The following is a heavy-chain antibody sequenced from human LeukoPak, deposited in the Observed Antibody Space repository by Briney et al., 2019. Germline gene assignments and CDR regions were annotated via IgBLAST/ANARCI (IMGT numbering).Heavy chain of an antibody. CDR3: ARDADYSYYYYMDV. J-gene: IGHJ6*03. D-gene: IGHD4-11*01. CDR2: IIPIFGTA. Sequence: SVKVSCKASGYTFTSYDINWVRQATGQGLEWMGGIIPIFGTANYAQKFQGRVTITADESTSTAYMELSSLRSEDTAVYYCARDADYSYYYYMDVWGKGTTVTVSS. CDR1: GYTFTSYD. V-gene: IGHV1-69*13.